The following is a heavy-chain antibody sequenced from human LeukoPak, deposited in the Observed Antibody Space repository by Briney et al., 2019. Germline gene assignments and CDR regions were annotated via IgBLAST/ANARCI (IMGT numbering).Heavy chain of an antibody. CDR1: GGSISSFY. Sequence: SETLSLTCTVSGGSISSFYWSWIRQPPEKGLEWIGYISHSGTTNYNPSLKSRVTISVDTSMNQFSLKLSSVTAADTAVYYCARSNSESYYRGYYFDYWGQGTLVNVSS. D-gene: IGHD1-26*01. CDR3: ARSNSESYYRGYYFDY. CDR2: ISHSGTT. J-gene: IGHJ4*01. V-gene: IGHV4-59*01.